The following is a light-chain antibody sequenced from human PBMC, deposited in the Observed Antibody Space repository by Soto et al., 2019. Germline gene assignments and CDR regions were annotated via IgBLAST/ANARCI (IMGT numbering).Light chain of an antibody. CDR3: QQYNEWPLT. Sequence: VMTQSPATLSVSPGERATLSCRASLSISNNLAWYQQKPGQAHMLLIYSASTRATAIPARFSGSASGTEFTLTISSLQSEDFAVYYCQQYNEWPLTFGGGTKVETK. CDR2: SAS. V-gene: IGKV3-15*01. CDR1: LSISNN. J-gene: IGKJ4*01.